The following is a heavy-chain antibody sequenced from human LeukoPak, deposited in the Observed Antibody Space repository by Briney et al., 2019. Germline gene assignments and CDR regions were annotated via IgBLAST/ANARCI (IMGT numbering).Heavy chain of an antibody. CDR1: GFTFSSYG. CDR2: IRYDGSNK. CDR3: AKGRNYYDSSGPFDY. Sequence: PGGSLRLSCAASGFTFSSYGMHWVRQAPGKGLEWVAFIRYDGSNKYYADSVKGRFTISRDNSKNTLYLQMNSLRAEDTAVYYCAKGRNYYDSSGPFDYWGQGTLVTVSS. J-gene: IGHJ4*02. V-gene: IGHV3-30*02. D-gene: IGHD3-22*01.